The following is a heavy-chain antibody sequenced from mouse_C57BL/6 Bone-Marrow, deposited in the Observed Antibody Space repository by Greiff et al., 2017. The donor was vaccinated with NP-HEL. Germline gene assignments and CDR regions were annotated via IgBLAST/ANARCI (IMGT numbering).Heavy chain of an antibody. V-gene: IGHV14-4*01. Sequence: VQLQQSGAELVRPGASVKLSCTASGFNIKDDYMHWVKQRPEQGLEWIGWIDPENGDTEYASKFQGKATITADTSSNTAYLQLSSLTSEDTDVDYCTGYYDGSSRYFDVWDTGTTVTVSS. CDR3: TGYYDGSSRYFDV. J-gene: IGHJ1*03. CDR2: IDPENGDT. D-gene: IGHD1-1*01. CDR1: GFNIKDDY.